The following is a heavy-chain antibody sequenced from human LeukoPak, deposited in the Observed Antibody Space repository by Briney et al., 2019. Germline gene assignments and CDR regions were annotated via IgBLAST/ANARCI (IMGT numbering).Heavy chain of an antibody. Sequence: GGSLRLSCAASGFTFDDYAMHWVRRAPGKGLEWVSGISWNSGSIGYADSVKGRFTISRDNAKNSLYLQMNSLRAEDTALYYCAKEMLRGYSYGYIDYWGQGTLVTVSS. D-gene: IGHD5-18*01. V-gene: IGHV3-9*01. CDR2: ISWNSGSI. J-gene: IGHJ4*02. CDR1: GFTFDDYA. CDR3: AKEMLRGYSYGYIDY.